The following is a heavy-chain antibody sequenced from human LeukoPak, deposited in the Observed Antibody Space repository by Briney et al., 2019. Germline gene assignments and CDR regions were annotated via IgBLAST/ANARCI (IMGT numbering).Heavy chain of an antibody. CDR1: GGSFSGYY. D-gene: IGHD5-24*01. CDR3: ARDGYNRIDY. V-gene: IGHV4-34*01. J-gene: IGHJ4*02. CDR2: INHSGST. Sequence: KASETLSLTCAVYGGSFSGYYWSWIRQPPGKGLEWIGEINHSGSTNYNPSLKSRVTISVDTYKNQFSLKLSSVTAADTAVYYCARDGYNRIDYWGQGTLVTVSS.